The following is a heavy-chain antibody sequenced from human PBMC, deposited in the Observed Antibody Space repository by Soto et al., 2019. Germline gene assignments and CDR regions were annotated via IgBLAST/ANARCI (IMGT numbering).Heavy chain of an antibody. CDR1: GYSFTSYW. V-gene: IGHV5-51*01. Sequence: GESLKISCKGAGYSFTSYWIVWVRQMPGKGLEWMGIIYPDDSDTRYNPSFQGRVTISADKSISTAYLQWSSLKASDTAMYYCARHWPQQPLDPWGQGTLVTVSS. CDR3: ARHWPQQPLDP. D-gene: IGHD6-13*01. CDR2: IYPDDSDT. J-gene: IGHJ5*02.